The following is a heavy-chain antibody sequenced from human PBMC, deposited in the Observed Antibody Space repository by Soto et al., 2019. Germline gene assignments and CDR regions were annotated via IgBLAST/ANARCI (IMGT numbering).Heavy chain of an antibody. D-gene: IGHD6-13*01. V-gene: IGHV3-33*01. CDR1: GFTFSSYG. CDR2: IWYDGSNK. Sequence: GSLRLSCAASGFTFSSYGMHWVRQAPGKGLEWVAVIWYDGSNKYYADSVKGRFTISRDNSKNTLYLQMNSLRAEDTAVYYCARDQRGSSSWNDFDYWGQGTLVTVSS. CDR3: ARDQRGSSSWNDFDY. J-gene: IGHJ4*02.